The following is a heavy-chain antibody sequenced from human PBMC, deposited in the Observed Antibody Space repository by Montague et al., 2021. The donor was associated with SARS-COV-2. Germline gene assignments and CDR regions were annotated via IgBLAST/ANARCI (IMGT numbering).Heavy chain of an antibody. J-gene: IGHJ4*02. CDR1: GDSVSTNNTT. CDR3: GRVFAPAGTFDF. V-gene: IGHV6-1*01. Sequence: CAISGDSVSTNNTTWNWVRQSPSGDLEWLGRTYFRSKWYNDYAVSMKSRITINPDTSKNQFSLQLKSVTPKDTAIYFCGRVFAPAGTFDFWGQGTLVTVSS. CDR2: TYFRSKWYN. D-gene: IGHD6-13*01.